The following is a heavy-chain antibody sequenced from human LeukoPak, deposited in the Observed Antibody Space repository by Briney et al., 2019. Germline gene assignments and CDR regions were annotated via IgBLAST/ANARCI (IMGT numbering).Heavy chain of an antibody. CDR1: GSTFSSYG. V-gene: IGHV3-33*01. Sequence: PGRSLRLSCAASGSTFSSYGMHWVRQAPGKGLEWVAVIWYDGSNKYYADSVKGRFTISRDNSKNTLYLQMNSLRAEDTAVYYCGRDGYYDSSGYYLFDYWGQGTLVTVSS. CDR2: IWYDGSNK. J-gene: IGHJ4*02. CDR3: GRDGYYDSSGYYLFDY. D-gene: IGHD3-22*01.